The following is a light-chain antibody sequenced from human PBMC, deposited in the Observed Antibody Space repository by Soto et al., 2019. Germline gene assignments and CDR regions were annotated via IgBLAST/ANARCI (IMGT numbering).Light chain of an antibody. CDR2: DGS. V-gene: IGLV2-11*01. Sequence: QSVLTQPRSVSGSPGQSVTISCTGTTSDVGGYNFVSWYRQHPGKAPKLIIYDGSKRPSGVPDRFSGSKSGDTASLTISGLQAEDESDYHCCSYAGSYTLWVFGGGTKLTVL. CDR3: CSYAGSYTLWV. CDR1: TSDVGGYNF. J-gene: IGLJ3*02.